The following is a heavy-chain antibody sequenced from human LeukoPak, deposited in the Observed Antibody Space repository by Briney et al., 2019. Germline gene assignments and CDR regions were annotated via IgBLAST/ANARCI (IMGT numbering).Heavy chain of an antibody. V-gene: IGHV4-38-2*02. CDR2: INHSGST. CDR3: ARGRKQVVAATRLDYFDY. Sequence: PSETLSLTCTVSGYSISSGYYWGWIRQPPGKGLEWIGEINHSGSTNYNPSLKSRVTISVDTSKNQFSLKLSSVTAADTAVYYCARGRKQVVAATRLDYFDYWGQGTLVTVSS. J-gene: IGHJ4*02. CDR1: GYSISSGYY. D-gene: IGHD2-15*01.